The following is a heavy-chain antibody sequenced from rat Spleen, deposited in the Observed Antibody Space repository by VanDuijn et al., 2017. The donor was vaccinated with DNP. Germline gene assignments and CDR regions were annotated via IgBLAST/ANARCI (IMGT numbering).Heavy chain of an antibody. Sequence: EVQLQESGPGLVKPSQSLSLTCSVTGYSITSGNGWNWIRKFPGSKMEWMGYISYSGGTRYNPSLKSRISITRDTSENQFFLHLNSVTTEDTATYYCARWVRYFDSWGQGVMVTVSS. CDR2: ISYSGGT. D-gene: IGHD1-1*01. J-gene: IGHJ2*01. CDR3: ARWVRYFDS. V-gene: IGHV3-1*01. CDR1: GYSITSGNG.